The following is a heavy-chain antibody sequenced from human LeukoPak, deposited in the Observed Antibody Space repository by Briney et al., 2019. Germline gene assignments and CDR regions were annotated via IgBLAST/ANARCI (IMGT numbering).Heavy chain of an antibody. J-gene: IGHJ4*02. V-gene: IGHV4-39*07. CDR3: ARSYSGSYYWYFDY. CDR2: IYYSGST. Sequence: SETLSLTCTVSGGSISSSSYYWGWIRQPPGKGLEWIGSIYYSGSTYYNPSLKSRVTISVDTSKNQFSLKLSSVTAADTAVHYCARSYSGSYYWYFDYWGQGTLVTVSS. CDR1: GGSISSSSYY. D-gene: IGHD1-26*01.